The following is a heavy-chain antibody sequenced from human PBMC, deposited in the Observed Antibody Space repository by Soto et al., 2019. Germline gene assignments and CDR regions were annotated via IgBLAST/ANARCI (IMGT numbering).Heavy chain of an antibody. D-gene: IGHD3-16*01. J-gene: IGHJ4*02. CDR2: IIPIFGTA. V-gene: IGHV1-69*13. CDR1: GGTFSSYA. CDR3: ARAGVMITFGGVSPY. Sequence: SVKVSCKASGGTFSSYAISWMRQAPGQELEWMGGIIPIFGTANYAQKFQGRVTITADESTSTAYKELSSLRSEDTAVYYFARAGVMITFGGVSPYWGQGTLVTVSS.